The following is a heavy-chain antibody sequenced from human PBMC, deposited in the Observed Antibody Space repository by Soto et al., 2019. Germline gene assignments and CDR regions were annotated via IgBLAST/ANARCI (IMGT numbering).Heavy chain of an antibody. CDR1: GGTFKMYA. D-gene: IGHD3-16*02. CDR3: TRSIGSGGVIGGFDY. Sequence: QVQLVQSGAEVKKPGSAVKISCKASGGTFKMYAMNWVRQAPGQGLEWMGGIIPIFDKPNYAPKFQGRVTITVDEATSTAYMDLGGLRSDDTAVYYCTRSIGSGGVIGGFDYWGQGTLVTVSS. CDR2: IIPIFDKP. V-gene: IGHV1-69*01. J-gene: IGHJ4*02.